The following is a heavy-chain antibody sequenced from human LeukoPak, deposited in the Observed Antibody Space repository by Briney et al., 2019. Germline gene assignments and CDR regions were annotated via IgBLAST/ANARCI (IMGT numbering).Heavy chain of an antibody. D-gene: IGHD3-10*01. CDR3: ARAVGSGSFQTYYYYMDV. V-gene: IGHV4-4*07. CDR1: GGSISSYY. J-gene: IGHJ6*03. Sequence: PSETLSLTCTVSGGSISSYYWSWIRQPAGKGLEWSVRIYTSGSTNYNPSLKSRVTMSVDTSKNQFSLKLSSVTAADTAVYYCARAVGSGSFQTYYYYMDVWGKGTTVTISS. CDR2: IYTSGST.